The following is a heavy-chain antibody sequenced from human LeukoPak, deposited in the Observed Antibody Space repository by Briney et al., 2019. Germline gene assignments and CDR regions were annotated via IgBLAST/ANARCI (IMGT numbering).Heavy chain of an antibody. V-gene: IGHV1-18*01. CDR2: ISAYNGNT. Sequence: ASVKVSCKTSGYTFTNYGISGVRQAPGLGLEWMGWISAYNGNTNYAQKVQGRVTMTTDTSTSTAYMELRSLRFDDTAVYCCARDQSVRLLQTSSTYFKHVFAIWGQGSMVTVSS. J-gene: IGHJ3*02. CDR1: GYTFTNYG. CDR3: ARDQSVRLLQTSSTYFKHVFAI. D-gene: IGHD6-13*01.